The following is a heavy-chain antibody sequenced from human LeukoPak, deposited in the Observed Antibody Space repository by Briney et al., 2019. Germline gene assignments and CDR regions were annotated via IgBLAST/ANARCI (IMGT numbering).Heavy chain of an antibody. Sequence: GGSLRLSCAASGFTFSSSAMSWVRQAPGKGLEWVSTISGSDSSTHYADSVKGRFTISRDNSKNSLYLQLNSLRAEDTAVYYCATTTTRYDSSGYNLFDYWGQGTLVTVSS. CDR3: ATTTTRYDSSGYNLFDY. CDR1: GFTFSSSA. D-gene: IGHD3-22*01. CDR2: ISGSDSST. V-gene: IGHV3-23*01. J-gene: IGHJ4*02.